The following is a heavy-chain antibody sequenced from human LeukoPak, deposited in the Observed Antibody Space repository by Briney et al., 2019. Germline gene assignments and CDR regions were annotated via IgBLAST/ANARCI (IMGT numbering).Heavy chain of an antibody. CDR3: AREKLSFFDSSGYFDY. CDR2: ISSSGSAI. CDR1: GFPFSSYE. V-gene: IGHV3-48*03. J-gene: IGHJ4*02. D-gene: IGHD3-22*01. Sequence: GGSLRLSCAASGFPFSSYEMNWVRQAPGKGLEWVSFISSSGSAIHYADSVRGRFTISRDNAKNSLYLQMSRLRAEDTAVYYCAREKLSFFDSSGYFDYWGQGTLVTVSS.